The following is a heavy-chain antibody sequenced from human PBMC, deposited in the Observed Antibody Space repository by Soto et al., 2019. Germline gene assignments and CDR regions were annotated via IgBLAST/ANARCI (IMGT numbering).Heavy chain of an antibody. CDR3: AKDRSRYYGMDV. CDR2: ISYDGSNK. Sequence: LRLSCAASGFTFSSYGMHWVRQAPGKGLEWVAVISYDGSNKYYADSVKGRFTISRDNSKNTLYLQMNSLRAEDTAVYYCAKDRSRYYGMDVWGQGTTVTVSS. D-gene: IGHD3-10*01. V-gene: IGHV3-30*18. CDR1: GFTFSSYG. J-gene: IGHJ6*02.